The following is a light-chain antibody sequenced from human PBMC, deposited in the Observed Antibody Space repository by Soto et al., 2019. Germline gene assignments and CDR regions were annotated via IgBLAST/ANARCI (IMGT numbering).Light chain of an antibody. J-gene: IGLJ2*01. Sequence: QSALTQPPSASGSPGQSVTISCTGTSSDVGGYNYVSWYQQHPGKAPKLMIYEVSKRPSGVPDRFSGSKSGNTASLTVSGLQAEDEADYYCSSYTGGTTLVCGGGTQLTVL. CDR3: SSYTGGTTLV. CDR1: SSDVGGYNY. CDR2: EVS. V-gene: IGLV2-8*01.